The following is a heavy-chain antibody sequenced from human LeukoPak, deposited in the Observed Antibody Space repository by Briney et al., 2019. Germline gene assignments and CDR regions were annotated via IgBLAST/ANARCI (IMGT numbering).Heavy chain of an antibody. D-gene: IGHD6-13*01. J-gene: IGHJ6*02. V-gene: IGHV3-30*18. CDR2: ISYDGSNK. CDR1: GXTFSNYA. CDR3: AKDGYYSSSWYYYYYGMDV. Sequence: PGGSLRLSCAASGXTFSNYAVNWVRQALGKGLEWVAVISYDGSNKYYADSVKGRFTISRDNSKNTLYLQMNSLRAEDTAVYYCAKDGYYSSSWYYYYYGMDVWGQGTTVTVSS.